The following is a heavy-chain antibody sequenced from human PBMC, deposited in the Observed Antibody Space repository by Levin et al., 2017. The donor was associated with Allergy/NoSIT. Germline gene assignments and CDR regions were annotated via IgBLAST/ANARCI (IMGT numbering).Heavy chain of an antibody. J-gene: IGHJ4*02. Sequence: GGSLRLSCAASGFTFSSYSMNWVRQAPGKGLEWVSYISSSSSTIYYADSVKGRFTISRDNAKNSLYLQMNSLRDEDTAVYYCAILLVPAAMYGIAAAGLADYWGQGTLVTVSS. CDR2: ISSSSSTI. CDR3: AILLVPAAMYGIAAAGLADY. V-gene: IGHV3-48*02. D-gene: IGHD6-13*01. CDR1: GFTFSSYS.